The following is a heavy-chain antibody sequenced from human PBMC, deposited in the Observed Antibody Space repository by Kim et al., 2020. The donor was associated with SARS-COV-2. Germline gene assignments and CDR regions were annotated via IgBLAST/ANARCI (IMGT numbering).Heavy chain of an antibody. CDR1: GFTFTGHA. Sequence: GGSLRLSCTTSGFTFTGHAMSWVRQAPGKGLEWVSSIDGSDGTTYYVDSVRGRFTISRDDPKNTLYLQMSALRGDDTAVYYCMKGGWGWIWDHWGQGTLVTVSS. J-gene: IGHJ4*02. CDR2: IDGSDGTT. V-gene: IGHV3-23*01. D-gene: IGHD2-21*01. CDR3: MKGGWGWIWDH.